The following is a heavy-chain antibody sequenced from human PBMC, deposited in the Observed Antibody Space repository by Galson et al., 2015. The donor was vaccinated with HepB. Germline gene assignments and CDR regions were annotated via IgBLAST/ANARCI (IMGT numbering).Heavy chain of an antibody. V-gene: IGHV1-46*01. CDR2: INPSGGST. CDR1: GYTFTSYY. Sequence: SVKVSCQASGYTFTSYYMHWVRQAPGQGLEWMGIINPSGGSTSYAQKFQGRVTMTRDTSTSTVYMELSSLRSEDTAVYYCARPNSLRGYSYGDYYYYYGMDVWGQGTTVTVSS. D-gene: IGHD5-18*01. CDR3: ARPNSLRGYSYGDYYYYYGMDV. J-gene: IGHJ6*02.